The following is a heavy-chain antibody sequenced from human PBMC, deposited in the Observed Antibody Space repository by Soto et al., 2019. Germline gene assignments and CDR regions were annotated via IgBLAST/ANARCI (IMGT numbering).Heavy chain of an antibody. CDR2: ISYDGSNK. Sequence: QVQLVESGGGVVQPGRSLRLSCAASGFTFSSYGMHWVRQAPGKGLEWVAVISYDGSNKYYADSVKGRFTISRDNSKNTLYLQMNSLRAEDTAVYYCAKVAVGNMLQREELTIFGVAPPDYYYYGMDVWGQGTTVTVSS. D-gene: IGHD3-3*01. CDR3: AKVAVGNMLQREELTIFGVAPPDYYYYGMDV. V-gene: IGHV3-30*18. J-gene: IGHJ6*02. CDR1: GFTFSSYG.